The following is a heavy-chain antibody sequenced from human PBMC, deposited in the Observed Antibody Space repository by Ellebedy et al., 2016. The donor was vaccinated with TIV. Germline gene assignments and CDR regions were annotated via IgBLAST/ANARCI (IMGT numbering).Heavy chain of an antibody. CDR1: GFTFSDYW. CDR3: ARDSDAPGPLAHFDI. V-gene: IGHV3-74*01. Sequence: HTGGSLRLSCAASGFTFSDYWMHWVRQAPGKGLVWVSRINSDGRTTSYADSVEGRFTISRDSAKNPLYLQMNSLRAEDTAVYSCARDSDAPGPLAHFDIWGHGTVVAVSS. CDR2: INSDGRTT. D-gene: IGHD1-14*01. J-gene: IGHJ3*02.